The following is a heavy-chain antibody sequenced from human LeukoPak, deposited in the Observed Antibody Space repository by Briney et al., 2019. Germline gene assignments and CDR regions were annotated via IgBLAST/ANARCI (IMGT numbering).Heavy chain of an antibody. CDR1: RFTFSNYD. J-gene: IGHJ4*02. CDR2: IDTTGDT. CDR3: ARGLYSGSGSWGSYFDY. V-gene: IGHV3-13*01. Sequence: GGSLRLSCAASRFTFSNYDMHWVRQSTGEGLEWVSGIDTTGDTYYAGSVKGRFTISRGNAKNSFYLQMNSLRAGDTAVYYCARGLYSGSGSWGSYFDYWGQGTLVTVSS. D-gene: IGHD3-10*01.